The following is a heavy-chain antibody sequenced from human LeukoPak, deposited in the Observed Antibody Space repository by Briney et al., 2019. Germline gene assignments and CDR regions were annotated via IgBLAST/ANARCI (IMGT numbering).Heavy chain of an antibody. CDR1: GGTFSSYA. CDR2: IIPIFGTA. CDR3: ARSPYCSSSSCRPYHFDN. Sequence: SVKVSCKASGGTFSSYAISWVRQAPGQGLEWMGGIIPIFGTANYAQKFQGRVTITTDESTSTAYMELSSLRSEDTAIYYCARSPYCSSSSCRPYHFDNWGQGTLVIVSS. V-gene: IGHV1-69*05. D-gene: IGHD2-2*01. J-gene: IGHJ4*02.